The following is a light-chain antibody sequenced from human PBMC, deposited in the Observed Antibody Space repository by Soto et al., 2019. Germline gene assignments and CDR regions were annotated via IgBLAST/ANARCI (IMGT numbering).Light chain of an antibody. CDR2: DAS. J-gene: IGKJ3*01. CDR3: QQYDNLPPQKVIFT. V-gene: IGKV1-33*01. CDR1: QDISNY. Sequence: DIQMTQSPSSLSASVGDRVTITCQASQDISNYLNWYQQKPGKAPKLLIYDASNLETGVPSRFSGSGSGTDFTFTISSLQPEDIATYYCQQYDNLPPQKVIFTFGPGTKVDIK.